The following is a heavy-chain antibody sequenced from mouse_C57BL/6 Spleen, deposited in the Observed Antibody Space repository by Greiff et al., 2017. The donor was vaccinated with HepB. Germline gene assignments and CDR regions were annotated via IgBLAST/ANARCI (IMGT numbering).Heavy chain of an antibody. V-gene: IGHV1-52*01. CDR3: ARFTTVGSYFDY. D-gene: IGHD1-1*01. J-gene: IGHJ2*01. CDR1: GYTFTSYW. CDR2: IDPSDSET. Sequence: QVQLQQPGAELVRPGSSVKLSCKASGYTFTSYWMHWVKQRPIQGLEWIGNIDPSDSETHYNQKFKDKATLTVDKSSSTAYMQLSSLPSEDSAVYYCARFTTVGSYFDYWGQGTTLTVSS.